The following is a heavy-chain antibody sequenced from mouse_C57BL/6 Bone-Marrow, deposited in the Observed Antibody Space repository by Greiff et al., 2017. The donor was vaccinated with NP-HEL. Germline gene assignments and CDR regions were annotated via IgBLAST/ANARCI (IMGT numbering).Heavy chain of an antibody. CDR3: ARPTTMITCFEV. CDR1: GFTFSDYG. V-gene: IGHV5-17*01. J-gene: IGHJ1*03. Sequence: DVMLVESGGGLVKPGGSLKLSCAASGFTFSDYGMHWVRQAPEKGLEWVAYISSGSSTIYYADTVKGRFPISRDNAKNTLFLQMTSLRSEDTAMYYCARPTTMITCFEVWGTGTTGTVS. CDR2: ISSGSSTI. D-gene: IGHD2-4*01.